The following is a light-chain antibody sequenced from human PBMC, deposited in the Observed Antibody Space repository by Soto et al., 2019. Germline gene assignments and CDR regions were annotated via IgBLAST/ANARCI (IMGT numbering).Light chain of an antibody. J-gene: IGKJ1*01. V-gene: IGKV3-11*01. Sequence: EIVMTQSPATLSVSPGERSTLSCRASQSVSSNLAWYQQKPGQAPRLLIHDASNRATGIPARFRGSGSGTDFTLSISSLEPEDFAVYYCQQRTDRPPWTFGQGTKVDIK. CDR1: QSVSSN. CDR2: DAS. CDR3: QQRTDRPPWT.